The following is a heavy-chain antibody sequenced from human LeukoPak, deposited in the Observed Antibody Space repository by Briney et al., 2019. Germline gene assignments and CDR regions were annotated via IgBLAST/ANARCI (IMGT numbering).Heavy chain of an antibody. CDR3: ATTTIRLGY. CDR1: DGSISSSSNY. V-gene: IGHV4-39*07. J-gene: IGHJ4*02. Sequence: SETLSLTCTVSDGSISSSSNYWGWIRQPPGKGLEWIGSIYYSGTTYYNPSLKSLITISVDTSKNQFSLKLSSVTAADTAVYYCATTTIRLGYWGQGTLVTVSS. D-gene: IGHD1-26*01. CDR2: IYYSGTT.